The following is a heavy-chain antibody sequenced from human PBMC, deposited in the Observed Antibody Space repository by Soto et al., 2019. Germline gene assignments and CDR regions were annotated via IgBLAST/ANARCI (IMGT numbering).Heavy chain of an antibody. J-gene: IGHJ6*02. CDR3: AKDLGTPSYYGMDV. V-gene: IGHV3-30*18. D-gene: IGHD1-1*01. CDR1: GFTFSSYG. Sequence: QVQLVESGGGVVQPGRSLRLSCAASGFTFSSYGMHWVRQAPGKGLEWVAVISYDGSNKYYADSVKGRFTISRDNSKNTLYLQMNRLRAEDTAVYYCAKDLGTPSYYGMDVWGQGTTVTVSS. CDR2: ISYDGSNK.